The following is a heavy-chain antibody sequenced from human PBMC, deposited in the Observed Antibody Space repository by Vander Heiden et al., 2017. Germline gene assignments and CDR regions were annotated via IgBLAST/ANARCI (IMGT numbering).Heavy chain of an antibody. CDR3: AREGWCSSTSCYEGYYGMDV. D-gene: IGHD2-2*01. CDR1: GGTFSSHA. Sequence: QVQLVQSGAEVKKPGSSVKVSCKASGGTFSSHAISWVRQAPGQGLEWMGGIIPIFGTANYAQKFQGRVTITADESTSTAYMELSSLRSEDTAVYYCAREGWCSSTSCYEGYYGMDVWGQGTTVTVSS. CDR2: IIPIFGTA. J-gene: IGHJ6*02. V-gene: IGHV1-69*01.